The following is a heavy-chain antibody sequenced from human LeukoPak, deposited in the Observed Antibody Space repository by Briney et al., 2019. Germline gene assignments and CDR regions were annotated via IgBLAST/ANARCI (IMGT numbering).Heavy chain of an antibody. Sequence: GGSLRLSCAASGFTFRDYYMNWVRQAPGKGLEWVSGISGGGGSTYYADSVKGRFTISRDNSKNTLYLQLDSLRAEDTALYYCAKGSGINHYHWIDPWGQGTLVTVSS. CDR1: GFTFRDYY. CDR3: AKGSGINHYHWIDP. D-gene: IGHD1-14*01. V-gene: IGHV3-23*01. J-gene: IGHJ5*02. CDR2: ISGGGGST.